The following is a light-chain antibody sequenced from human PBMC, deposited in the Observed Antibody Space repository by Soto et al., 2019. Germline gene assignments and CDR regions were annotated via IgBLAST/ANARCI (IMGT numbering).Light chain of an antibody. CDR2: GAS. CDR3: HQRQYWPPIT. CDR1: QSVSSSY. J-gene: IGKJ5*01. V-gene: IGKV3D-20*02. Sequence: EIVLTQSPGTLSLSPGERATLSCRAGQSVSSSYLAWYQQKPGQAPRLLIYGASNRATGIPARFSGSGSGTDFTLTISSLEPEDFAVYYCHQRQYWPPITFGQGTRLEI.